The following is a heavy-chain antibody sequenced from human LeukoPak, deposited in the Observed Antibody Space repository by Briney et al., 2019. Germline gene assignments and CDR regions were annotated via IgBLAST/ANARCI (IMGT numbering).Heavy chain of an antibody. V-gene: IGHV4-59*01. CDR1: GCSISSYH. CDR3: ARGTVTTMYFDC. CDR2: IYYTGST. J-gene: IGHJ4*02. D-gene: IGHD4-17*01. Sequence: KPSETLSLTCTVSGCSISSYHWSWIRQPPGKRLEWIGYIYYTGSTNYNPSLKSRVTISVDTSKNQFSLKLSSVTAADTAVYYCARGTVTTMYFDCWGQGTLVTVSS.